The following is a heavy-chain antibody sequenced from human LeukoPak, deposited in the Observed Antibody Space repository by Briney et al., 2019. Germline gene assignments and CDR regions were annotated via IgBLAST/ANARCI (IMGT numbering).Heavy chain of an antibody. D-gene: IGHD4-11*01. V-gene: IGHV4-31*03. J-gene: IGHJ5*02. CDR2: IYHTGST. Sequence: PSQTLSLTCTVSNGSITSGGYYWSWLRQHPGKGLEWIGHIYHTGSTYYNSSLKSRLTMPVDTSKNEFSLRLNSVTVADTAVYYCARGGVVTTTPRFDPWGQGTLVTVSS. CDR3: ARGGVVTTTPRFDP. CDR1: NGSITSGGYY.